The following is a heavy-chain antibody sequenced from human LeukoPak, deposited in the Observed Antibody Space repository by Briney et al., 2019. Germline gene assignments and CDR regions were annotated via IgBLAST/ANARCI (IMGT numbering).Heavy chain of an antibody. D-gene: IGHD2-2*02. J-gene: IGHJ4*02. CDR1: GFNFEDYT. Sequence: PGGSLRLSCAASGFNFEDYTMHWVRQTPGKGLGWVSLINWDGGSTYYADSVKGRFAISRDNNKNSLYLQMTSLRTEDTALYYCTKGSNTWPSLFDYWGQGTLVTVSS. V-gene: IGHV3-43*01. CDR2: INWDGGST. CDR3: TKGSNTWPSLFDY.